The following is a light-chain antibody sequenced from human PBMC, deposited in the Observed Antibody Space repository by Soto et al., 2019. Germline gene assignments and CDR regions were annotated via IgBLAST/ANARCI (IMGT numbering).Light chain of an antibody. V-gene: IGKV1-5*03. CDR2: KAS. Sequence: DIQMTQSPSTLSASVGDRVTITCRASQSISSWLAWYQQKPGKAPKLLIYKASSLESGVPSRLSGSASGIEFTLTISSLQPDDFATYYGQQDNSYPWTFGQGTKVEIK. J-gene: IGKJ1*01. CDR1: QSISSW. CDR3: QQDNSYPWT.